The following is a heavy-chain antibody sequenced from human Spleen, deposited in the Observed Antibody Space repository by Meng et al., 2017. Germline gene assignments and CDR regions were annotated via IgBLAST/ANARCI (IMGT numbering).Heavy chain of an antibody. J-gene: IGHJ3*02. CDR2: ITATSNFM. CDR1: GFSFSASN. V-gene: IGHV3-21*06. Sequence: GGSLRLSCAASGFSFSASNMNWVRQAPGDGLEWVSSITATSNFMYYVDSVKGRFTISRDNARNSLYLQMNSLRAEDTAVYYCARDINTSGYEDALDIWGHGTMVTVSS. D-gene: IGHD3-22*01. CDR3: ARDINTSGYEDALDI.